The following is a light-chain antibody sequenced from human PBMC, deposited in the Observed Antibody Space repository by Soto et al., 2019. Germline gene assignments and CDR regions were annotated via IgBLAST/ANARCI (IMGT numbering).Light chain of an antibody. Sequence: EIVFTQSPATLSVSPGERATLSCRASQTIGRNLAWYQQKPGQSPRLLVYGASSRATGIPDRFSGSGSGTDFTLTISRLEPEDFAVYYCQQYGSSPITFGQGTRLEIK. CDR3: QQYGSSPIT. J-gene: IGKJ5*01. CDR1: QTIGRN. CDR2: GAS. V-gene: IGKV3-20*01.